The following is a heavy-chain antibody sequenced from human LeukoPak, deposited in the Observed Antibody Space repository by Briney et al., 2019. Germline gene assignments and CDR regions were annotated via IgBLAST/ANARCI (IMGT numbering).Heavy chain of an antibody. CDR1: GGSISSSSYY. Sequence: PSETLSLTCTVSGGSISSSSYYWGWIRQPPGKGLEWIGSIYYSGSTNYNPSLKSRVTISVDTSKNQFSLKLSSVTAADTAVYYCARRSSGYRNGYYFDYWGQGTLVTVSS. V-gene: IGHV4-39*07. CDR3: ARRSSGYRNGYYFDY. J-gene: IGHJ4*02. D-gene: IGHD3-22*01. CDR2: IYYSGST.